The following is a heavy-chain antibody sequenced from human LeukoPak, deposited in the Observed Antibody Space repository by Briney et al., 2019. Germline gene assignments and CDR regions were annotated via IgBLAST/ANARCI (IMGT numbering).Heavy chain of an antibody. Sequence: GGSLRLSCEASGFTFSSYAMSWVRQAPGKGLGWVSAISGSGGSTYYADSVKGRFTISRDNSKNTLYLQMNSLRAEDTAVYYCAKGTGPRSSTSCYYWGQGTLVTVSS. D-gene: IGHD2-2*01. CDR1: GFTFSSYA. J-gene: IGHJ4*02. CDR2: ISGSGGST. CDR3: AKGTGPRSSTSCYY. V-gene: IGHV3-23*01.